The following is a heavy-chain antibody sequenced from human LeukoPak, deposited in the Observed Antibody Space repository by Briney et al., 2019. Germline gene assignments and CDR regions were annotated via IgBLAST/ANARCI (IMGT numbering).Heavy chain of an antibody. CDR2: ISGSGGST. V-gene: IGHV3-23*01. CDR1: GFTFSSYA. Sequence: GGSLRLSCAASGFTFSSYAMSWVRQAPGKGLEWVSAISGSGGSTYYADSVKGRFTISRDNSKNTLYLQMNSLRAEDTAVYYCAKCGARRIAAAGNVDYWGQGTTVTVSS. D-gene: IGHD6-13*01. CDR3: AKCGARRIAAAGNVDY. J-gene: IGHJ4*03.